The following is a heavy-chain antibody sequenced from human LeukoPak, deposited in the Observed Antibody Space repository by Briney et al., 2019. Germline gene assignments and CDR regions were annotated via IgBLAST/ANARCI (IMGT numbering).Heavy chain of an antibody. Sequence: PGRPLRLSCAASGFTFSSYWMHWGRQAPGKGLVWVSRVNPQGSGTSYTDSVKGRFTISRDNAKDALHLQMDNLRAEDTAVYYCARARWSSTGWFLGYWGQGTLVTVSS. V-gene: IGHV3-74*01. CDR3: ARARWSSTGWFLGY. CDR2: VNPQGSGT. CDR1: GFTFSSYW. J-gene: IGHJ4*02. D-gene: IGHD6-19*01.